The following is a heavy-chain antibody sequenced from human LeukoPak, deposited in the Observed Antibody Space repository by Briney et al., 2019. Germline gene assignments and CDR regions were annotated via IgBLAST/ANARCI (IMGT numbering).Heavy chain of an antibody. V-gene: IGHV4-39*01. Sequence: SETLSLTCTVSGGSVSSKTYYWGWIRQTPGKGLEWIGNVYYSGSTYKHPSLQSRVTIFIDTSKNQFSLILSSVTAADTAIYYCARADTTGYPNFDFWGQGTLVTVSS. J-gene: IGHJ4*02. CDR2: VYYSGST. CDR3: ARADTTGYPNFDF. CDR1: GGSVSSKTYY. D-gene: IGHD3-22*01.